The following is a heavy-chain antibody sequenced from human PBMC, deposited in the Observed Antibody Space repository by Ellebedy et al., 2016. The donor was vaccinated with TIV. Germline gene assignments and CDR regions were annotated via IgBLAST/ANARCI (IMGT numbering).Heavy chain of an antibody. J-gene: IGHJ4*02. CDR2: LYYSGDT. Sequence: MPSETLSLTCTVSGGSITTTGYYWGWIRQPPGKGLEWIGSLYYSGDTNYNPSLKTRVTISVDTSKNQFSLNLSSVTAADTAVDYCATTRGATIYYWGQGTLFTVSS. V-gene: IGHV4-39*07. CDR3: ATTRGATIYY. D-gene: IGHD1-26*01. CDR1: GGSITTTGYY.